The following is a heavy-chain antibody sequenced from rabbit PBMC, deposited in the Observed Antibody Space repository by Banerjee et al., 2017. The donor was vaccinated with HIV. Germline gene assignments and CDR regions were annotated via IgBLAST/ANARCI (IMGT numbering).Heavy chain of an antibody. V-gene: IGHV1S40*01. J-gene: IGHJ3*01. Sequence: QSLEESGGDLVKPGASLTLTCKASGFSFSSGYYMSWVRQAPGKGLEWIACIDLGSTGTWYASWAKGRITISKASSTTVTLQMTSLTAADTATFFCARGLSSVYGYGRDLWGQGTWSPS. CDR3: ARGLSSVYGYGRDL. D-gene: IGHD6-1*01. CDR1: GFSFSSGYY. CDR2: IDLGSTGT.